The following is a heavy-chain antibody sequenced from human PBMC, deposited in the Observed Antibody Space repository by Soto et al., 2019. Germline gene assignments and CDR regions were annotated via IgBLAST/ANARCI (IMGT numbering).Heavy chain of an antibody. J-gene: IGHJ4*02. D-gene: IGHD3-10*01. V-gene: IGHV1-2*06. CDR2: INPNNGDT. CDR1: GYLFTSHY. Sequence: GASVKVSCKTSGYLFTSHYIAWVRRAPGRGLEWMGRINPNNGDTNSPQKFQGRVTMTSDTSISTAYMEMSGLRSDDTAIYYCAREVTYGGGSFYLGLWGQGTLLTVSS. CDR3: AREVTYGGGSFYLGL.